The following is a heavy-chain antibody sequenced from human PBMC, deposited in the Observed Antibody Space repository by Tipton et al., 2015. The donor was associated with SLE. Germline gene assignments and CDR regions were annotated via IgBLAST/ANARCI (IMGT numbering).Heavy chain of an antibody. J-gene: IGHJ5*02. V-gene: IGHV4-59*10. CDR1: GGSFSGYH. D-gene: IGHD2-8*01. CDR2: VYSSGTT. CDR3: ARGGFIRMGQWFDP. Sequence: TLSLTCAVYGGSFSGYHWTWIRQPAGKGLEWIGRVYSSGTTNYNSSLKSRVTISVDTSKNQFSLKLSSVTAADTAVYYCARGGFIRMGQWFDPWGQGTLVTVSS.